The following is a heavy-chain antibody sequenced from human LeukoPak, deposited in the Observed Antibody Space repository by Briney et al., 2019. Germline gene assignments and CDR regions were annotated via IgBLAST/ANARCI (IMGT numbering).Heavy chain of an antibody. V-gene: IGHV3-74*01. J-gene: IGHJ4*02. D-gene: IGHD5-18*01. CDR2: IKSDGSST. CDR1: GFTFSSYW. Sequence: GGSLRLSCAASGFTFSSYWMHWVRQAPGKGLVWVSRIKSDGSSTRYADSVKGRFTISRDNAKNTLYLQMNSLRAEDTAVYYCARDKGTSMVPEFDYWGQGTRVTVSS. CDR3: ARDKGTSMVPEFDY.